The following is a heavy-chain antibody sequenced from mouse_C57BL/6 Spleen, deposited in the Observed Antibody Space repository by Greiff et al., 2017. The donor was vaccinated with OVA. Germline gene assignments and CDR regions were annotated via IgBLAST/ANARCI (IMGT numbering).Heavy chain of an antibody. CDR1: GFTFSDYG. CDR3: ARYDYEGYFDV. CDR2: ISSGSSTI. V-gene: IGHV5-17*01. J-gene: IGHJ1*03. Sequence: EVQGVESGGGLVKPGGSLKLSCAASGFTFSDYGMHWVRQAPEKGLEWVAYISSGSSTIYYADTVKGRFTISRDNAKNTLFLQMTSLRSEDTAMYYCARYDYEGYFDVWGTGTTVTVSS. D-gene: IGHD2-4*01.